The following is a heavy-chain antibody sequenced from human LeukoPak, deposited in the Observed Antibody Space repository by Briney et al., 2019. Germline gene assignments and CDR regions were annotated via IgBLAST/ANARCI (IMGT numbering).Heavy chain of an antibody. Sequence: GASVKVSCKASGYTFTSYYMHWVRQAPGQGLEWMGIINPSGGSTNYAQKFQGRVTMTRDTSTSTVYMELSNLRSEDTAVYYCARTQIDNYYYFYMDVWGKGTTVTVSS. CDR1: GYTFTSYY. CDR3: ARTQIDNYYYFYMDV. J-gene: IGHJ6*03. CDR2: INPSGGST. V-gene: IGHV1-46*01. D-gene: IGHD3-22*01.